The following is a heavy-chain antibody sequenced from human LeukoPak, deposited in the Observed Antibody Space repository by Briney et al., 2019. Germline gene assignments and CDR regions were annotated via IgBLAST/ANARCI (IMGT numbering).Heavy chain of an antibody. Sequence: GGSLRLSCAASGFTFSSYGMHWVRQAPGKRLEWVAIISYDGRDKYYADSVKGRFTISRDNSKNTLYLQMNSLRAEDTAVYYCEKVVTAHPNDAFDIWGQGTMVTVSS. CDR1: GFTFSSYG. V-gene: IGHV3-30*18. D-gene: IGHD2-21*02. CDR2: ISYDGRDK. CDR3: EKVVTAHPNDAFDI. J-gene: IGHJ3*02.